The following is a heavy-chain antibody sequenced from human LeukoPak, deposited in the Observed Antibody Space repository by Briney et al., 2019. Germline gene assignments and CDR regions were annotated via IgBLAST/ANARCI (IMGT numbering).Heavy chain of an antibody. V-gene: IGHV3-9*01. Sequence: GGSLRLSCAASGFTFDDYAMHWVRQAPGKGLEWVSGISWNSGSIGYADSVKGRFTISRDNAKNSLYLQMNSLRAEDTALYYCAKAGVTTRPPYYYYYGMDVWGQGTTVTVSS. CDR1: GFTFDDYA. CDR3: AKAGVTTRPPYYYYYGMDV. J-gene: IGHJ6*02. CDR2: ISWNSGSI. D-gene: IGHD4-17*01.